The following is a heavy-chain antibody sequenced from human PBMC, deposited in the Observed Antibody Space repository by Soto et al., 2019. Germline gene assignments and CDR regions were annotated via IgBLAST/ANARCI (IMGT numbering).Heavy chain of an antibody. V-gene: IGHV3-23*01. CDR2: FSGSGGRT. J-gene: IGHJ3*02. CDR3: AKVVGYSGYRDAFDI. D-gene: IGHD5-12*01. Sequence: EVQLLESGGGLVQPGGSRSLSGAAPGFTFSAYAMAWVGQAPGKGLKWVSVFSGSGGRTYSADSVKGRFTISRDDSKNTVYLQMNSLRAEDTAVYYCAKVVGYSGYRDAFDIWGQGTMVTVSS. CDR1: GFTFSAYA.